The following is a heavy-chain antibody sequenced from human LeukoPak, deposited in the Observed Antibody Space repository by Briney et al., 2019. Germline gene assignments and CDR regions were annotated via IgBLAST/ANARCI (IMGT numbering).Heavy chain of an antibody. CDR2: INPNSGGT. CDR3: ARDKRGYCTNGVCPPRY. J-gene: IGHJ4*02. V-gene: IGHV1-2*02. D-gene: IGHD2-8*01. CDR1: GYTFTSYD. Sequence: ASVKVSCKASGYTFTSYDINWVRQAPGQGLEWMGWINPNSGGTNYAQKFQGRVTMTRDTSISTAYMELSRLRSDDTAVYYCARDKRGYCTNGVCPPRYWGQGTLVTVSS.